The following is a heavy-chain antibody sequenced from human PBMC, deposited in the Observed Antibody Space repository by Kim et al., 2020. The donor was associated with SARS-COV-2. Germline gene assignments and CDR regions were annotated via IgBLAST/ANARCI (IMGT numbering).Heavy chain of an antibody. V-gene: IGHV3-23*01. Sequence: ADSVKGRFTVSRDISKNTLYLQMNILRAEDTAVYYCAKRGDYYGSGSYFPTWGQGTLVTVSS. CDR3: AKRGDYYGSGSYFPT. J-gene: IGHJ5*02. D-gene: IGHD3-10*01.